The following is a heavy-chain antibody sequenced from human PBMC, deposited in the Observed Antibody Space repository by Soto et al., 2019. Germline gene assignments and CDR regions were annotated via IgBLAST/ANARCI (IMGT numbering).Heavy chain of an antibody. Sequence: VQLVESGGGVVQPGRSLRLSCAASGFTFSDYAMHWVRQAPGKGLEWVAVVSHDGRNTHYGDSVKGRFTISRDSSKNTVSLEMTSLSAEDTAVYYCAKGGRQWLVTSAFNYWGQGALVTVSS. CDR1: GFTFSDYA. J-gene: IGHJ4*02. V-gene: IGHV3-30*18. D-gene: IGHD6-19*01. CDR3: AKGGRQWLVTSAFNY. CDR2: VSHDGRNT.